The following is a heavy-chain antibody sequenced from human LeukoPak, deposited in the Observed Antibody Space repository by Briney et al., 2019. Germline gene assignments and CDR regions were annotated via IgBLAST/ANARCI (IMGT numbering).Heavy chain of an antibody. D-gene: IGHD2-15*01. Sequence: PSETLSLTCTVSGGSISSYYWSWIRQPPGKGLEWIGYIYYSGSTNYNPSLKSRVTISVDTSKNQFSLKLRSVTAADTAVYYCARGATHWYFDLWGRGTLVTVSS. V-gene: IGHV4-59*01. CDR3: ARGATHWYFDL. J-gene: IGHJ2*01. CDR1: GGSISSYY. CDR2: IYYSGST.